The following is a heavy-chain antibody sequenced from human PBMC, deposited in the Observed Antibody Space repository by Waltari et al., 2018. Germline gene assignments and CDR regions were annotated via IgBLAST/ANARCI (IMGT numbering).Heavy chain of an antibody. CDR1: GGSISSSSYY. D-gene: IGHD1-26*01. CDR2: IYYRGST. Sequence: QLQLQESGPGLVKPSETLSFTCTVSGGSISSSSYYWGWIRQHPGKGLEWIGRIYYRGSTYYNASLKRRVTRSVDTSKVQLSPKLSSVTAADTAVYYCASKWESIFSGFDYWGQGTLVTVSS. V-gene: IGHV4-39*01. J-gene: IGHJ4*02. CDR3: ASKWESIFSGFDY.